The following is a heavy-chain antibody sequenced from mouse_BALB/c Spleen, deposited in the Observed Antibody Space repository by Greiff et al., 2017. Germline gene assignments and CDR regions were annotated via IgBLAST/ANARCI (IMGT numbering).Heavy chain of an antibody. D-gene: IGHD2-1*01. J-gene: IGHJ4*01. CDR3: ARLEGVYGNYAMDY. V-gene: IGHV5-12-2*01. CDR1: GFTFSSYT. Sequence: EVKLVESGGGLVQPGGSLKLSCAASGFTFSSYTMSWVRQTPEKRLEWVAYISNGGGSTYYPDTVKGRFTISRDNAKNTLYLQMSSLKSEDTAMYYCARLEGVYGNYAMDYWGQGTSVTVSS. CDR2: ISNGGGST.